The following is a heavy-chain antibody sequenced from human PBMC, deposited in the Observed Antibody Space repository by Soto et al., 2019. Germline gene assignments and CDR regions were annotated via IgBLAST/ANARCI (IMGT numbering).Heavy chain of an antibody. D-gene: IGHD3-10*01. Sequence: PGGFLRLSCAASGVTFSTCWMMWVRQAPGKGLEWVANINQDGSERYYVDSVKGRFTISRDNAKNSLYLQMNSLRAEDTAVYYCVKDNRGSYWGQGTLVTVSS. CDR2: INQDGSER. J-gene: IGHJ4*02. V-gene: IGHV3-7*01. CDR1: GVTFSTCW. CDR3: VKDNRGSY.